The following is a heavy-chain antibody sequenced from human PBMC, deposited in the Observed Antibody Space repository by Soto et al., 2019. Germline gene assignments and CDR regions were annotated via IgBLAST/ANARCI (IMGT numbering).Heavy chain of an antibody. CDR3: ARGPHIYYGSGSRLDY. CDR2: MNPNSGNT. CDR1: GYTFTSYD. Sequence: QVQLVQSGAEVKKPGASVKVSCKASGYTFTSYDINWVRQATGQGLEWMGWMNPNSGNTGYAQKFQGRVTMTRNTSISTAYMELGSLRSEDTAVYYCARGPHIYYGSGSRLDYWGQGTLVTVSS. J-gene: IGHJ4*02. V-gene: IGHV1-8*01. D-gene: IGHD3-10*01.